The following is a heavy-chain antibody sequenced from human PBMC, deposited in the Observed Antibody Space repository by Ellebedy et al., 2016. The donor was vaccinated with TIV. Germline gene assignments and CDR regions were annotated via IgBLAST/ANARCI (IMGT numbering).Heavy chain of an antibody. CDR1: VFSLRTSGVG. CDR2: IYWDDDK. CDR3: AHTITMVRGVITYHYYGMDV. D-gene: IGHD3-10*01. Sequence: SGPTLVKPTPTLTLTCTFSVFSLRTSGVGVGWIRQPPGKALEWLALIYWDDDKRYSPSLKSRLTITKDTSKNQVVLTMTNMDPVDTATYYCAHTITMVRGVITYHYYGMDVWGQGTTVTVSS. V-gene: IGHV2-5*02. J-gene: IGHJ6*02.